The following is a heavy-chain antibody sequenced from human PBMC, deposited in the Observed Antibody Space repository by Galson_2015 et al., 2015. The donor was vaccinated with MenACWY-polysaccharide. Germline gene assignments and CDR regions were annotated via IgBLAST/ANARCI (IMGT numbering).Heavy chain of an antibody. V-gene: IGHV3-74*01. D-gene: IGHD3-16*01. CDR1: GFTFSTYA. CDR3: GRNGGGIDV. CDR2: INNDGSAT. J-gene: IGHJ6*02. Sequence: SLRLSCAASGFTFSTYAMNWAHQAPGKGLEWVSTINNDGSATTYADSVKDRFTIFRDNAKNTVYLQMNSLRDDDTAVYYCGRNGGGIDVWGQGTTVTVSS.